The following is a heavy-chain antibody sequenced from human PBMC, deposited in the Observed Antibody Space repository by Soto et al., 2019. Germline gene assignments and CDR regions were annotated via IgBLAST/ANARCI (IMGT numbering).Heavy chain of an antibody. CDR2: INAGNGNT. D-gene: IGHD6-19*01. Sequence: GASVKVSCXASGYTFTSYAMHWVRQAPGQRLERMGWINAGNGNTKYSQKFQGRVTITRDTSASTAYMELSSLRSEDTAVYYCARDRAVAGTFQYYYYGMDVWGQGTTVTVSS. V-gene: IGHV1-3*01. CDR3: ARDRAVAGTFQYYYYGMDV. CDR1: GYTFTSYA. J-gene: IGHJ6*02.